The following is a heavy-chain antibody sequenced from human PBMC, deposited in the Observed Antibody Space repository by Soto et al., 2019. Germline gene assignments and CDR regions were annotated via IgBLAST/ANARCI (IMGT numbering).Heavy chain of an antibody. D-gene: IGHD5-12*01. CDR1: GGSISSGGYY. CDR3: ARGGGYNTAFDY. CDR2: IYYSGST. J-gene: IGHJ4*02. Sequence: QVQLQESGPGLVKTSQTQSLTCTVSGGSISSGGYYWSWIRQHPGKGLEWIGYIYYSGSTYYKPSLKCRVTISVDTSKNQFSLKLSSVTAADTAVYYCARGGGYNTAFDYWGQGTLVTVSS. V-gene: IGHV4-31*03.